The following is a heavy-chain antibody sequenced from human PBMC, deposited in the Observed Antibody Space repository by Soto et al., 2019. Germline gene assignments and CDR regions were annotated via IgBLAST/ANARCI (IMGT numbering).Heavy chain of an antibody. CDR3: ARGLEWLRSNWFDP. CDR1: GYTFTGYY. V-gene: IGHV1-2*04. CDR2: INPNSGGT. J-gene: IGHJ5*02. D-gene: IGHD5-12*01. Sequence: ASVKVSCKVSGYTFTGYYMHWVRQAPGQGLEWMGWINPNSGGTNYAQKFQGWVTVTRDTSISTAYMELSRLRSDDTAVYYCARGLEWLRSNWFDPWGQGTLVTVSS.